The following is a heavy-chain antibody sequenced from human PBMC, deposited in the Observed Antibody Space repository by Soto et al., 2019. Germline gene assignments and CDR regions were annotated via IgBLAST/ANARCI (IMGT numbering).Heavy chain of an antibody. J-gene: IGHJ6*02. D-gene: IGHD2-2*02. V-gene: IGHV3-9*01. CDR3: AKDTLLEIPFISYYALDV. CDR1: ELSFDDEV. CDR2: ISWNGGTI. Sequence: GGSLRLSCVASELSFDDEVMHWVRQVPGKGLEWVSGISWNGGTIGYADSVKGRFTISRDNDKKSLYLQMNSLRPEDTALYYSAKDTLLEIPFISYYALDVWGQGTAVTVSS.